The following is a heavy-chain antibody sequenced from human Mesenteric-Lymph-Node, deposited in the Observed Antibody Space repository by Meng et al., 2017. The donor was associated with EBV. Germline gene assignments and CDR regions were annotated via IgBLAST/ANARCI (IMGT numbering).Heavy chain of an antibody. Sequence: GQVQPGGAGLLKPSGTRSLPCAVNGDSFSGYFWSWIRQPPGKGLEWIGEINHSGGTNYNPSLESRVTISVDASKNQFSLKLRSVTAADTAVYYCARGGGVLTPLDYWGQGGLVTVSS. CDR1: GDSFSGYF. CDR3: ARGGGVLTPLDY. V-gene: IGHV4-34*02. D-gene: IGHD4-23*01. J-gene: IGHJ4*02. CDR2: INHSGGT.